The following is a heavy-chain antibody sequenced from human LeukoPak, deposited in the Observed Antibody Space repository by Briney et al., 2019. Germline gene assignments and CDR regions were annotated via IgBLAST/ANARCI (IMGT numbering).Heavy chain of an antibody. D-gene: IGHD2-2*02. Sequence: PSETLSLTCTVSGGSVSSGSYYWSWIRQPPGKGLEWIGYIYYSGSTNYNPSLKSRVTISVDTSKNQFSLKLSSVTAADTAVYYCARDCSSTSCYTFGAFDISGQGTMVPVSS. CDR3: ARDCSSTSCYTFGAFDI. V-gene: IGHV4-61*01. CDR2: IYYSGST. J-gene: IGHJ3*02. CDR1: GGSVSSGSYY.